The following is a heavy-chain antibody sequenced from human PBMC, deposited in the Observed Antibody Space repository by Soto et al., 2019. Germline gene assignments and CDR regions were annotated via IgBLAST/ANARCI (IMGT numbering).Heavy chain of an antibody. V-gene: IGHV3-23*01. CDR1: GFMFSRSG. Sequence: AGGSLRLPCAASGFMFSRSGMTWVRQAPGMRLESVAGIGGSGRNTYYADSVKGRFTISRDNSKNTLFLQMNSLRDEDTAIYYCAKDGLSDSPSAIDYWGQGTRVTVSS. CDR2: IGGSGRNT. J-gene: IGHJ4*02. CDR3: AKDGLSDSPSAIDY. D-gene: IGHD6-13*01.